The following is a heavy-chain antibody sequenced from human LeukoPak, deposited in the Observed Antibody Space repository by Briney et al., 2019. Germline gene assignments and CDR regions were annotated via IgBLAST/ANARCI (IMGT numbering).Heavy chain of an antibody. V-gene: IGHV3-9*01. D-gene: IGHD6-19*01. J-gene: IGHJ4*02. Sequence: GGSLRLSCAASGSTFDDYAMHWVRQAPGKGLEWVSGISWNSGSIGYADSVKGRFTISRDNAKNSLYLQMNSLRAEDTALYYCAKDIKAVAGLDYWGQGTLVTVSS. CDR3: AKDIKAVAGLDY. CDR2: ISWNSGSI. CDR1: GSTFDDYA.